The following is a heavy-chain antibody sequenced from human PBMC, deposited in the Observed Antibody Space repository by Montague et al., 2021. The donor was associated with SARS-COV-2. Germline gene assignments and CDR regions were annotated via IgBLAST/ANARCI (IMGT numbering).Heavy chain of an antibody. CDR2: IFYSGST. CDR1: GRSISSSSYY. D-gene: IGHD3-10*01. J-gene: IGHJ4*02. V-gene: IGHV4-39*01. Sequence: SETLSLTCTVSGRSISSSSYYWGWIRQPPGKGLEWIGSIFYSGSTDYNPSLKSRVTISVDTSKNQFSLKLSSVTAADTAVYYCASMVRAQVYYFDYWGQGTLATVSS. CDR3: ASMVRAQVYYFDY.